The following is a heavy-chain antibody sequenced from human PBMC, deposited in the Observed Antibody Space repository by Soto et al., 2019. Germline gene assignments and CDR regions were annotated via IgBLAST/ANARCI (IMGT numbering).Heavy chain of an antibody. J-gene: IGHJ4*02. V-gene: IGHV4-59*01. CDR2: IYYSGST. Sequence: SETLSLTCTVSGGSISSYYWSWIRQPPGKGLEWIGYIYYSGSTNYNPSLKSRVTISVDTSKNQFSLKLSSVTAADTAVYYCARVVARKIDYWGQGTLVTVSS. CDR1: GGSISSYY. CDR3: ARVVARKIDY.